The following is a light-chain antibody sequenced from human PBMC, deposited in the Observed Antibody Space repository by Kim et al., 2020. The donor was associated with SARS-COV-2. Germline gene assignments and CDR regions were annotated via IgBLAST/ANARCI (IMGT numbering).Light chain of an antibody. CDR1: QTVKVI. Sequence: SRRARVTVPCRASQTVKVILACYLYPPGQAPKLLINSADTRAPGVPPTFSGSGSGTDFTLTISGLQSEDLGVYYCQQYDDWPPYTFGRGTKLEI. CDR3: QQYDDWPPYT. CDR2: SAD. J-gene: IGKJ2*01. V-gene: IGKV3-15*01.